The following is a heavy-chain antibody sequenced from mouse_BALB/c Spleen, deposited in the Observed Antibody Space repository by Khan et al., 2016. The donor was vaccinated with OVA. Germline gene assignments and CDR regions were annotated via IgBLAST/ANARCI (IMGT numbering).Heavy chain of an antibody. D-gene: IGHD1-1*01. V-gene: IGHV5-12-2*01. CDR3: TRPSTTQYDYGMDY. J-gene: IGHJ4*01. CDR2: ISHGGSSV. Sequence: EVMLVESGGGLVQPGGSLKLSCAASGFTFSSYTMSWVRQTPDKRLEWVAFISHGGSSVYYPDTVKGRFTSSRDNAKNTLYLQMSRLKSEDTAMYYCTRPSTTQYDYGMDYWGQGTSVIVSS. CDR1: GFTFSSYT.